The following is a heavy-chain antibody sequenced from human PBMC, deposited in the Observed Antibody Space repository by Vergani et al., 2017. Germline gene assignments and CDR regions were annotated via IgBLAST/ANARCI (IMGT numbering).Heavy chain of an antibody. D-gene: IGHD1-14*01. Sequence: QVQLQESGPGLVRPSETLSLTCTVSGGSLSGYYWNWIRQTPGEGLEWIGYVEDSGYFNYNPSLKTRVSMSSDTSNNQFSLMLSSVTVSDTAVYYCARSIVSRNAPDYFDNWRQGTLVTVSS. CDR2: VEDSGYF. CDR3: ARSIVSRNAPDYFDN. CDR1: GGSLSGYY. V-gene: IGHV4-59*01. J-gene: IGHJ4*02.